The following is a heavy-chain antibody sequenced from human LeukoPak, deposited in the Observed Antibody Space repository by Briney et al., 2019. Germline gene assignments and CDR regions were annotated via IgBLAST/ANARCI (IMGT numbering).Heavy chain of an antibody. CDR3: ARDPLDSSGLMNWFDP. CDR2: ISYDGINK. V-gene: IGHV3-30*19. D-gene: IGHD3-22*01. CDR1: GFTPNNYG. J-gene: IGHJ5*02. Sequence: GRSLRLSCAVSGFTPNNYGMHWVRQAPGKGLEWVAVISYDGINKYYADSVKGRFTISRDNSKNTLYLQMNSLRTEDTAVYYCARDPLDSSGLMNWFDPWGQGTLVTVSS.